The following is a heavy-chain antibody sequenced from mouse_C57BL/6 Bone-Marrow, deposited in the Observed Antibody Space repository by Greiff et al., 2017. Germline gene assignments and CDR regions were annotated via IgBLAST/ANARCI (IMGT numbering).Heavy chain of an antibody. D-gene: IGHD1-1*01. Sequence: VKLMESGGGLVKPGGSLKLSCAASGFTFSSYAMSWVRQTPEKRLEWVATISDGGSYTYYPDNVKGRFTISRDNAKNNLYLQMSHLKSEDTAMYYCARRGDYYGSRRWYFDVWGTGTTVTVSS. CDR2: ISDGGSYT. CDR3: ARRGDYYGSRRWYFDV. V-gene: IGHV5-4*03. J-gene: IGHJ1*03. CDR1: GFTFSSYA.